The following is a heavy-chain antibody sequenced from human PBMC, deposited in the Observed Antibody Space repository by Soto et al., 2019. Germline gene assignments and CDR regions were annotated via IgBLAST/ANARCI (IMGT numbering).Heavy chain of an antibody. CDR2: MNTNSGNT. V-gene: IGHV1-8*01. CDR3: ASVLYWTNDVCFQEYYYYMDV. CDR1: GYTFTSYD. D-gene: IGHD2-8*01. Sequence: QAQLVQSGAEVKKPGASVKVSCKASGYTFTSYDINWVRQATGQGLEWMGCMNTNSGNTGYAQKFLGRVTMTMNTPISTAYMEMSSLRFEDTAVYYCASVLYWTNDVCFQEYYYYMDVWGKGTMVNVSS. J-gene: IGHJ6*03.